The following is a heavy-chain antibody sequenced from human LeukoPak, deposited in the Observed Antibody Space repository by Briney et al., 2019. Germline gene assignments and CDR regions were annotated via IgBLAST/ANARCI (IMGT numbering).Heavy chain of an antibody. D-gene: IGHD5-18*01. CDR2: IYPGDSDT. CDR3: ARSRWIPQYYFDY. CDR1: GYSFTSYW. V-gene: IGHV5-51*01. J-gene: IGHJ4*02. Sequence: NLGESLKISCKGSGYSFTSYWIGWVRQMPGKGLEWMGIIYPGDSDTRYSPSFQGQVTISADKSISTAYLQWSSLKASDTAMYDCARSRWIPQYYFDYWGQGTLVTVSS.